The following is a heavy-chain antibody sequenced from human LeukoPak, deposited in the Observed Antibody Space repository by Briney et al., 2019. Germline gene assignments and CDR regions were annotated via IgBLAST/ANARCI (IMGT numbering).Heavy chain of an antibody. CDR2: FYNSGST. J-gene: IGHJ4*02. V-gene: IGHV4-4*07. CDR1: GGSISGYY. CDR3: ARDQMGSYLA. D-gene: IGHD1-26*01. Sequence: SETLSLTCTVSGGSISGYYWSWIRQPAGKGLEWIGRFYNSGSTKYNPSLKSRVTMSIDTSKNEFYLKLTSVTAADTAVYYCARDQMGSYLAWGQGTLVTVS.